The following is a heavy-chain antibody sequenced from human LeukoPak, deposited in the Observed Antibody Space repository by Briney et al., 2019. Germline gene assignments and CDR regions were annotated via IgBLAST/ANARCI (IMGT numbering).Heavy chain of an antibody. V-gene: IGHV4-59*08. CDR2: IYYSGST. CDR3: ARQKQYGYAPDFDY. J-gene: IGHJ4*02. CDR1: GGSISSYY. Sequence: SETLSLTCTVSGGSISSYYWSWIRQPPGKGLEWIGYIYYSGSTNYNPSLKSRLTISVDTSKNQFSLKLSSVTAADTAVYYCARQKQYGYAPDFDYWGQGTLVTVSS. D-gene: IGHD2-2*01.